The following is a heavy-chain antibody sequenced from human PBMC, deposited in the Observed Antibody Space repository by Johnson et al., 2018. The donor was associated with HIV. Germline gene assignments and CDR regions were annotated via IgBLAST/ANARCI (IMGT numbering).Heavy chain of an antibody. CDR2: ISGSGGST. J-gene: IGHJ3*02. V-gene: IGHV3-23*04. Sequence: VQLVESGGGLVQPGGSLRLSCVASGLTFSSYGMSWVRQAPGKGPEWVSGISGSGGSTYYADSVKGRFTISRDNSKSTLYLQMNSLRAEDTAVYYCAKDRPLYVLHLFGAFDIWGQGTMVTVSS. D-gene: IGHD2-15*01. CDR1: GLTFSSYG. CDR3: AKDRPLYVLHLFGAFDI.